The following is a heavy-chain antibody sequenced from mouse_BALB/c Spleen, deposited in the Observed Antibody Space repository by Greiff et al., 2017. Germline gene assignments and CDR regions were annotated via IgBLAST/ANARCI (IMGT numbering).Heavy chain of an antibody. CDR2: INSNGGST. Sequence: EVQLVESGGGLVQPGGSLKLSCAASGFTFSSYGMSWVRQTPDKRLELVATINSNGGSTYYPDSVKGRFTISRDNAKNTLYLQMSSLKSEDTAMYYCARDDGSYAMDYWGQGTSVTVSS. J-gene: IGHJ4*01. CDR1: GFTFSSYG. CDR3: ARDDGSYAMDY. V-gene: IGHV5-6-3*01. D-gene: IGHD2-3*01.